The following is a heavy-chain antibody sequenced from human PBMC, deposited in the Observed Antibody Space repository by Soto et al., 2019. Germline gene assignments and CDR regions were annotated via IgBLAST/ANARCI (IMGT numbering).Heavy chain of an antibody. D-gene: IGHD3-9*01. V-gene: IGHV3-53*01. CDR1: GFTASSNY. Sequence: LRLSCAASGFTASSNYMSWVRQAPGKGLEWVSVIYSGGSTYYADSVKGRFTISRDNSKNTLYLQMNSLRAEDTAVYYCAGSYYDILTGRNFDYWGQGTLVTVSS. J-gene: IGHJ4*02. CDR2: IYSGGST. CDR3: AGSYYDILTGRNFDY.